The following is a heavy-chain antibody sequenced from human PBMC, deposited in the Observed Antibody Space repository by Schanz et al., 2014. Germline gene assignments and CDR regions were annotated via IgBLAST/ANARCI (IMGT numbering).Heavy chain of an antibody. CDR1: GFTFSSYW. CDR3: ARIGGSVFDY. V-gene: IGHV3-48*04. J-gene: IGHJ4*02. CDR2: ISSGGNP. Sequence: EVQLLESGGGLVEPGGSLRLSCAASGFTFSSYWMHWVRQVPGKGLEWVSSISSGGNPYYADSVKGRFTISRDNSKNSLYLQMNSLRAEDTAVYYCARIGGSVFDYWAQGTLVTVSS. D-gene: IGHD3-10*01.